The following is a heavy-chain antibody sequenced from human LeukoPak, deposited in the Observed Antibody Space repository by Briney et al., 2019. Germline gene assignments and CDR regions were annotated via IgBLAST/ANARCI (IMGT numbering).Heavy chain of an antibody. D-gene: IGHD5-18*01. V-gene: IGHV3-30*04. Sequence: GGSLRLSCAASGFTFSSYTMSWVRQAPGKGLEWVAVISYDGSNKYYADSVKGRFTISRDNSKNTLYLQMNSLRAEDTAVYYCASNTAMAHDAFDIWGQGTMVTVSS. CDR1: GFTFSSYT. CDR3: ASNTAMAHDAFDI. J-gene: IGHJ3*02. CDR2: ISYDGSNK.